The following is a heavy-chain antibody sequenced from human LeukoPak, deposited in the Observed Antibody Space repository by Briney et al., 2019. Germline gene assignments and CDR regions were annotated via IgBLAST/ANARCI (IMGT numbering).Heavy chain of an antibody. Sequence: GGSLRLSCAASGFTFSSYGMHWVRRAPGKGLEWVAVISYDGSNKYYADSVKGRFTISRDNSKNTLYLQMNSLRAEDTAVYYCAKKGYDILTGYPLLFDYWGQGTLVTVSS. CDR2: ISYDGSNK. D-gene: IGHD3-9*01. CDR3: AKKGYDILTGYPLLFDY. J-gene: IGHJ4*02. V-gene: IGHV3-30*18. CDR1: GFTFSSYG.